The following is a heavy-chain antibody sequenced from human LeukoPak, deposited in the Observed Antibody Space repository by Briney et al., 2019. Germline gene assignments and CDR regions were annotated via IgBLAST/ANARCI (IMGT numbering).Heavy chain of an antibody. CDR1: GFTFSSYA. D-gene: IGHD5-18*01. J-gene: IGHJ5*02. Sequence: GGSLRLSCAASGFTFSSYAMSWVRQAPGKGLEWVSVIYSGGSTYYADSVKGRFTISRDNSKNTLYLQMNSLRAEDTAVYYCARDDANTAMGTWGQGTLVTVSS. V-gene: IGHV3-66*01. CDR2: IYSGGST. CDR3: ARDDANTAMGT.